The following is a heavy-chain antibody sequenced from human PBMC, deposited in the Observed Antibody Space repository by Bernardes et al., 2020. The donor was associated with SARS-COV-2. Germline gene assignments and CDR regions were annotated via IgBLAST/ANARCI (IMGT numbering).Heavy chain of an antibody. CDR2: IYYSGRT. J-gene: IGHJ4*02. CDR3: ARAPYYYDNSGYYYVTFDY. V-gene: IGHV4-61*01. CDR1: GDSVNSGSYY. Sequence: SETLSLTCTVSGDSVNSGSYYWSWIRQPPGKGLECIGYIYYSGRTKYNPSLKSRVTMSVDTSKNQFSLKLSSVTAADTAVYYCARAPYYYDNSGYYYVTFDYWGQGTPVTVSS. D-gene: IGHD3-22*01.